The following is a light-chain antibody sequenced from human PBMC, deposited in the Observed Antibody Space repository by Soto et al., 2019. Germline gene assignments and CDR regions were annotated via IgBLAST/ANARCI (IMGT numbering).Light chain of an antibody. CDR3: PQYASPPRT. CDR1: QSVSSSY. J-gene: IGKJ1*01. V-gene: IGKV3-20*01. Sequence: EIVVTQSPCTLSLSPGERATLSCRASQSVSSSYLAWYQQKPGQAPRLLIYGASSRATGIPDRFSGSGSGTDFTLTISRLEPEDFAVYYCPQYASPPRTFGQLTKVYI. CDR2: GAS.